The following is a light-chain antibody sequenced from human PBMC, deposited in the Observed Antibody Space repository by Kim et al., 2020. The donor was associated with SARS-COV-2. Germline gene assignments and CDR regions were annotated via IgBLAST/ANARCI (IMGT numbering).Light chain of an antibody. CDR3: QSYDSNTVI. CDR1: SGSIASNH. J-gene: IGLJ2*01. CDR2: EDD. V-gene: IGLV6-57*04. Sequence: NFMLTQPHSVSESPGKTVIISCTRSSGSIASNHVQWNQQRPGSAPTTVIFEDDERPSGVPDRFSGSIDSASNSASLTISGLKTEDEADYYCQSYDSNTVIFGGGTQLTVL.